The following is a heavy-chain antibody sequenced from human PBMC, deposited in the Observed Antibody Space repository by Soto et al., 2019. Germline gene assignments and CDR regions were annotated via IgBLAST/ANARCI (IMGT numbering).Heavy chain of an antibody. J-gene: IGHJ6*03. Sequence: QVQLLQSGAEVKKPGASVKVSCKASCYTFTNYGITWVRQAPGQGLEWMGWISAYNGNPHYTQRLQGRVTMTTDTSTSAAYMERRGLGANATAVYYRARVLQLVGYFYYCMDVWGKGATVTVSS. D-gene: IGHD6-6*01. V-gene: IGHV1-18*01. CDR3: ARVLQLVGYFYYCMDV. CDR1: CYTFTNYG. CDR2: ISAYNGNP.